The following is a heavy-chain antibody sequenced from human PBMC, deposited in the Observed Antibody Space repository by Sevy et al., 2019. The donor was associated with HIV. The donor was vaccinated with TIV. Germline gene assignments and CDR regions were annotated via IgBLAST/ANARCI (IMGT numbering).Heavy chain of an antibody. V-gene: IGHV3-23*01. D-gene: IGHD2-15*01. Sequence: GGSLRLSCAASGFTFSTYAMNWVRQAPGKGLEWVSSISRSGRSTCSSDSVEGRFTISRDNFKNTLYLQLSSLRVDDTAVYYCAQGYCDGGSCPRDYYYYGMDVWGQGTTVTVSS. CDR1: GFTFSTYA. CDR2: ISRSGRST. CDR3: AQGYCDGGSCPRDYYYYGMDV. J-gene: IGHJ6*02.